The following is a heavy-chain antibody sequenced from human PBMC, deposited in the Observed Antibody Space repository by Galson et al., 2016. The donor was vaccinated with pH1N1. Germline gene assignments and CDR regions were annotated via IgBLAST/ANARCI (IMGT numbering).Heavy chain of an antibody. CDR1: GFTFSGYW. CDR3: ARVGAYADYHANKWFDP. V-gene: IGHV3-7*01. Sequence: SLRLSCAASGFTFSGYWMSWVRQAPGKGLEWVANINQEGSEKYYADSAKGRFTISRDNAKNSLYLHMDSLRAEDTAVYYCARVGAYADYHANKWFDPWGQGTLVAVSS. J-gene: IGHJ5*02. D-gene: IGHD4/OR15-4a*01. CDR2: INQEGSEK.